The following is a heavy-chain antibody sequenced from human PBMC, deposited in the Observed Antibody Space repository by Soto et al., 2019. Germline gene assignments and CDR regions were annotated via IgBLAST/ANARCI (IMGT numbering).Heavy chain of an antibody. V-gene: IGHV3-64*01. D-gene: IGHD6-19*01. CDR1: GFTFSSYA. Sequence: GGSLRLSCAASGFTFSSYAMSWVRQAPGKGLECVSAICSNNDNTYYANSVKGRFTISRDNSKNTLYLQMGSLRAEDMAVYYCARDLYTDRIAVAVCWGQGTLVTVSS. CDR3: ARDLYTDRIAVAVC. J-gene: IGHJ4*02. CDR2: ICSNNDNT.